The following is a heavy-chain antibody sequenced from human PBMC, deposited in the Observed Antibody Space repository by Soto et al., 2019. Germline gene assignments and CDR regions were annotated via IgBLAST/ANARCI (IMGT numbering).Heavy chain of an antibody. CDR1: GFTFSNFA. J-gene: IGHJ3*02. CDR3: AKRDTTSPRGAFDI. V-gene: IGHV3-23*01. CDR2: ISGRGGTT. D-gene: IGHD2-2*01. Sequence: GGSLRLSCAASGFTFSNFAMNWVRQAPGKGLEWVSGISGRGGTTHYADSVQGRFTISRDNSKNTLYLQMNSLRAEDTALYYCAKRDTTSPRGAFDIWGQGTMVTVSS.